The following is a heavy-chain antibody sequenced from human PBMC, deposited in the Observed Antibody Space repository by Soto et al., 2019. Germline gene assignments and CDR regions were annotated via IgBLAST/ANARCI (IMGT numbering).Heavy chain of an antibody. CDR3: AKTPSPHAGAGRGGGGYSDY. Sequence: EVQLLESGGGLVQPGGSLRLSCAASGFTFSTYAMTWVRQAPGKRLEWVSIISGSGGSTYYADSVKGRFIISRDNSKNTLDLQRTSLRAEDTAVYYCAKTPSPHAGAGRGGGGYSDYWGQGTLVTVSS. J-gene: IGHJ4*02. CDR1: GFTFSTYA. V-gene: IGHV3-23*01. CDR2: ISGSGGST. D-gene: IGHD6-13*01.